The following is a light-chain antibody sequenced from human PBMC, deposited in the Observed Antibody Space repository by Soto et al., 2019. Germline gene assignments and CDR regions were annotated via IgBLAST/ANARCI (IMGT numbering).Light chain of an antibody. V-gene: IGLV2-11*01. J-gene: IGLJ1*01. CDR1: SSDVGGYNF. CDR3: CSRASTITYV. Sequence: QSVLTQSRSVSGSPGQSVTISCTGTSSDVGGYNFVSWFQQYPGKAPKLIIYDVTKRPSGVPDRFSGSKSDNTASLTISGLQTDDEADYYCCSRASTITYVFGSGTKVTVL. CDR2: DVT.